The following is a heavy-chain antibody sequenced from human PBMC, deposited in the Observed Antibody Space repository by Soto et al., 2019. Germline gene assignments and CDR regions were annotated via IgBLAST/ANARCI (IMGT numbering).Heavy chain of an antibody. CDR1: GYTFSSYG. V-gene: IGHV1-18*01. CDR2: ISGYSGHT. J-gene: IGHJ4*02. CDR3: AREWDGTSKRSSGWSDDV. D-gene: IGHD6-19*01. Sequence: QVQLVQSGAEAKKPGASVKVSCKASGYTFSSYGISWVRQAPGQGLEWMGWISGYSGHTYYAQKFQGRVTMTTDTSTSTVYMELSSLRSNDTAVYYCAREWDGTSKRSSGWSDDVWGQGTLVTVSS.